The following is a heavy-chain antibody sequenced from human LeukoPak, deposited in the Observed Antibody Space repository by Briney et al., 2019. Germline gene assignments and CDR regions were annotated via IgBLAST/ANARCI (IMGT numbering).Heavy chain of an antibody. CDR1: GFTFSSYS. CDR2: ISSSSSYI. Sequence: GGSLRLSCAASGFTFSSYSMNWVRQAPGKGLEWVSSISSSSSYIYYADSVKRLFTISRHNANNSLYLQMNTLSAEDTAVYYCARDVLLWFGESRGYYYGMDVWGQGTTVTVSS. V-gene: IGHV3-21*01. J-gene: IGHJ6*02. CDR3: ARDVLLWFGESRGYYYGMDV. D-gene: IGHD3-10*01.